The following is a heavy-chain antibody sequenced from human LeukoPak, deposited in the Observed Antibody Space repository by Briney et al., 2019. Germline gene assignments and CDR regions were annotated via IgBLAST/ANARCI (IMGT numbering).Heavy chain of an antibody. V-gene: IGHV3-48*03. CDR1: GFTFSSYE. D-gene: IGHD3-10*01. J-gene: IGHJ6*02. Sequence: PGGSLRLSCAASGFTFSSYEMNWVRQAPGKGLEWVSYISSSGSTIYYADSVKGRFTISRDNAKNSLYLQMNSLRAEDTAVYYCARDRVLLWFGELNGPTRYGMDVWGQGTTVTVSS. CDR3: ARDRVLLWFGELNGPTRYGMDV. CDR2: ISSSGSTI.